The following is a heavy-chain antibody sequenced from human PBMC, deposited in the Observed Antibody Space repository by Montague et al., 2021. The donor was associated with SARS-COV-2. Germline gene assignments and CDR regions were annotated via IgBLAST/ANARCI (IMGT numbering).Heavy chain of an antibody. CDR2: IYYSGST. Sequence: SETLSLTCTVSGGSISSSSYYWGWIRQPPGKGLEWIGSIYYSGSTYYNPSLESRVTISVDTSKNQFSLKLSSVTAADTAVYSCARKEMKYSSIWSTGGNWFDPWGQGTLVTVSS. CDR1: GGSISSSSYY. D-gene: IGHD6-13*01. J-gene: IGHJ5*02. CDR3: ARKEMKYSSIWSTGGNWFDP. V-gene: IGHV4-39*01.